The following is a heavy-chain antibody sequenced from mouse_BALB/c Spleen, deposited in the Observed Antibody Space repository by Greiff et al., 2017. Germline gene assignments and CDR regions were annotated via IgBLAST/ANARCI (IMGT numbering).Heavy chain of an antibody. CDR3: TRGDYGSSSPYWYFDV. Sequence: DVMLVESGGGLVKPGGSLKLSCAASGFTFSSYTMSWVRQTPEKRLEWVATISSGGSYTYYPDSVKGRFTISRDNAKNTLYLQMSSLKSEDTAMYYCTRGDYGSSSPYWYFDVWGAGTTVTVSS. CDR1: GFTFSSYT. D-gene: IGHD1-1*01. J-gene: IGHJ1*01. CDR2: ISSGGSYT. V-gene: IGHV5-6-4*01.